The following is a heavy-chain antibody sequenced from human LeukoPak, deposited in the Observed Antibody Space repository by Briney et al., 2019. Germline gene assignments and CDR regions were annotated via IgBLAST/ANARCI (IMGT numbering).Heavy chain of an antibody. Sequence: SETLSLTCAVYGGSFSGYYWSWIRQPPGKGLEWSGEINHSGSTNYNPSLKSRVTISVDTSKNQFSPKLSSVTAADTAVYYCARSKGYYYYMDVWGKGATVTVSS. V-gene: IGHV4-34*01. CDR3: ARSKGYYYYMDV. CDR1: GGSFSGYY. CDR2: INHSGST. J-gene: IGHJ6*03.